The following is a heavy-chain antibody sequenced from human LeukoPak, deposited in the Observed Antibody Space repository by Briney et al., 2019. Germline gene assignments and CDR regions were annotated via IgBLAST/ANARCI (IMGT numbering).Heavy chain of an antibody. V-gene: IGHV1-8*03. CDR1: GYTFTSYD. D-gene: IGHD3-16*01. CDR3: ARAPHRNLLLNYDYVFDY. Sequence: GASVKVSCKASGYTFTSYDINWVRQASGQGLEWMGWMNPNSGNTDYAQKFQGGVTVTRDTSITTAYMELSSLRSEDTAIYYCARAPHRNLLLNYDYVFDYWGQGTLVTVSS. J-gene: IGHJ4*02. CDR2: MNPNSGNT.